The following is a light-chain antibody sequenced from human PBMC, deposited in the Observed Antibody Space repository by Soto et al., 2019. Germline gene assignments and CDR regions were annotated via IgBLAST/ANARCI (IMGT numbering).Light chain of an antibody. CDR3: SSYAGSNNLL. J-gene: IGLJ2*01. V-gene: IGLV2-8*01. CDR1: SSDVGGYNY. CDR2: EVS. Sequence: QSALTQPPSASGSPGQSVTISCTGTSSDVGGYNYVSWYQHHPGKAPKLMIFEVSKRPSGVPDRFSGSKSGNTASLTVSGLQAEDEADYYCSSYAGSNNLLFGGVTKVTVL.